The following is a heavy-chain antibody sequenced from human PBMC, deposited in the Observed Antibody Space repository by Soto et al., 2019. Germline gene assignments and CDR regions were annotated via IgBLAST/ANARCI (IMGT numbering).Heavy chain of an antibody. D-gene: IGHD2-15*01. CDR2: INHSGST. CDR1: GGFLSEYY. Sequence: SETLSLTCAVYGGFLSEYYWSWIRQPPGKGLEWIGEINHSGSTKYNPSLKSRVTISGDTSKNQFSLNLNSMTAADSAIYYCATSFCSGGRCSTQWGQGTPVPVSS. V-gene: IGHV4-34*01. CDR3: ATSFCSGGRCSTQ. J-gene: IGHJ4*02.